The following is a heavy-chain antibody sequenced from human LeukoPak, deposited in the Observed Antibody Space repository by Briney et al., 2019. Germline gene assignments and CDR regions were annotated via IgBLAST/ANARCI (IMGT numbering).Heavy chain of an antibody. CDR3: AISRAPDSSGGDAFDI. CDR1: GGTFSSYA. Sequence: GASVKVSCKASGGTFSSYAISWVRQAPGQGLEWMGRIIPILGIANYAQKFQGRVTITADKSTSTAYMELSSLRSEDTAVYYCAISRAPDSSGGDAFDIWGQGQWSPSLQ. V-gene: IGHV1-69*04. D-gene: IGHD3-22*01. J-gene: IGHJ3*02. CDR2: IIPILGIA.